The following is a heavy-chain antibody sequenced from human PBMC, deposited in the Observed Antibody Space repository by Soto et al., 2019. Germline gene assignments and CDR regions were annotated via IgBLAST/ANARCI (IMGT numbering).Heavy chain of an antibody. Sequence: QVHLMQSGAEVKKPGSSLKVSCKASGGTFGSDAITWVRQAPGQGLEWVGRIIPIFGTTNYAQNLQGRVTISADKSTRTSYMELHSLTSDDTALYYCARDRTDSGYYTNGLDPWGQGTQVTVSS. V-gene: IGHV1-69*06. J-gene: IGHJ5*02. D-gene: IGHD3-22*01. CDR2: IIPIFGTT. CDR1: GGTFGSDA. CDR3: ARDRTDSGYYTNGLDP.